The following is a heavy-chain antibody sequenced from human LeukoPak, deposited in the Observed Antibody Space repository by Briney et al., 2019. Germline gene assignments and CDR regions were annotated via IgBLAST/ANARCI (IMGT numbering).Heavy chain of an antibody. V-gene: IGHV3-7*01. CDR3: AREKEYQLLVLGVYYYYGMDV. CDR2: IKEDGSEI. D-gene: IGHD2-2*01. Sequence: HPGGSLRLSCAASAFTFSNYWMSWVRQAPGKGLEWVANIKEDGSEINYVDSVKGRFTISRDNAKNSMYLQMNSLRVDDTAVYYCAREKEYQLLVLGVYYYYGMDVWGQGTTVTVSS. J-gene: IGHJ6*02. CDR1: AFTFSNYW.